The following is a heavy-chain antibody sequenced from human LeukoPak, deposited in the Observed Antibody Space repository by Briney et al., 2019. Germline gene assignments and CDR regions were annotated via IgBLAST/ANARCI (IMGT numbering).Heavy chain of an antibody. CDR3: ARHQLDFDY. D-gene: IGHD1-1*01. Sequence: PSETLSLTCTVSGCSISSFSWSWLRQPPGRGLEWIGYIDYSGGTNYNPSLTSRVIISVDTTKNQFSLRLSSVTAADSAVYYCARHQLDFDYWGQGILVTVSS. CDR1: GCSISSFS. CDR2: IDYSGGT. J-gene: IGHJ4*02. V-gene: IGHV4-59*08.